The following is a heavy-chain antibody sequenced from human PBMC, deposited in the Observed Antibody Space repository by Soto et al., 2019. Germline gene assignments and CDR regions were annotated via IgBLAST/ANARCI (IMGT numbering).Heavy chain of an antibody. CDR3: ARNIWETGDFDY. D-gene: IGHD1-26*01. Sequence: QVQLVQSGAEVKKPGASVKVSCKASGYTFTSYDINWVRQASGQGLEWLGWMNPNSGKTGYAQKFRGRVTMTRDTSTSTAYVELTSLTYEDSAVYYCARNIWETGDFDYWGRGTLVTVSS. V-gene: IGHV1-8*01. CDR2: MNPNSGKT. J-gene: IGHJ4*01. CDR1: GYTFTSYD.